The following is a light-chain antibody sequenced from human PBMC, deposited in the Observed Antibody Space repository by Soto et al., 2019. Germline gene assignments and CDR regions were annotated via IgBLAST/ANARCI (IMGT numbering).Light chain of an antibody. Sequence: QMTQSPSVLSESVGAIVNMTGRASQSISSWLAWYQQKPGKAPNLLIYKASTLKSGVPSRFSGSGSGTDFTLTIRSLEPEDFAIYYCQQSQYWPPITFGKGPRREIK. CDR1: QSISSW. CDR2: KAS. V-gene: IGKV1-5*03. J-gene: IGKJ5*01. CDR3: QQSQYWPPIT.